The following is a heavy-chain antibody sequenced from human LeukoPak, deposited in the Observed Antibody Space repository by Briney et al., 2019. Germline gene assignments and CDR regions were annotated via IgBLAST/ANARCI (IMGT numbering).Heavy chain of an antibody. J-gene: IGHJ4*02. V-gene: IGHV1-46*01. D-gene: IGHD3-10*01. CDR3: ARDSRITMVRGVMGY. CDR2: INPSGGST. Sequence: ASVKVSCKASGYTFTSYYMHWVRQAPGQGLEWMGIINPSGGSTSYAQKFQGRVTMTRDMSTSTVYMELSSLRSEDTAVYYCARDSRITMVRGVMGYWGQGTLVTVSS. CDR1: GYTFTSYY.